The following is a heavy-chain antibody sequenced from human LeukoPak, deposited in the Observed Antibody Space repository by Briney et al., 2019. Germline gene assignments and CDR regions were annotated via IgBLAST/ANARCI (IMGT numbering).Heavy chain of an antibody. D-gene: IGHD6-19*01. CDR2: IIPIFGTA. V-gene: IGHV1-69*01. J-gene: IGHJ4*02. Sequence: GSSVKVSCKASGGIFSSYAISWVRQAPGQGLEWMGGIIPIFGTANYAQKFQGRVTITADESTSTAYMELSSLRSEDTAVYYCAGDRLRGGWYDYWGQGTLVTVSS. CDR3: AGDRLRGGWYDY. CDR1: GGIFSSYA.